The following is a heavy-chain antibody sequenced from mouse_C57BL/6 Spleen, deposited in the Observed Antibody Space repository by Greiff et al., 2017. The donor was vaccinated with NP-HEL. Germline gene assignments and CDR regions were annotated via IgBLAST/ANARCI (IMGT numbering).Heavy chain of an antibody. CDR1: GYAFSSSW. D-gene: IGHD1-1*01. CDR3: ARLYYGSSYDAMDY. Sequence: VQLQESGPELVKPGASVKISCKASGYAFSSSWMNWVKQRPGKGLEWIGRIYPGDGDTNYNGKFKGKATLTADKSSSTAYMQLNGLTSEDSAVYFCARLYYGSSYDAMDYWGQGTSVTVSS. V-gene: IGHV1-82*01. CDR2: IYPGDGDT. J-gene: IGHJ4*01.